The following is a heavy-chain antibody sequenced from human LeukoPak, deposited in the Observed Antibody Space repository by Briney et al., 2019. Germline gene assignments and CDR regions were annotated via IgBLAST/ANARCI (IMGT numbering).Heavy chain of an antibody. CDR3: AREERLIAATGRGAFDY. CDR2: INPITGTT. V-gene: IGHV1-46*01. Sequence: ASVKVSCKASGYTFTNYFMHWVRQAPGQGLEWTGIINPITGTTTYAQKFQGRVTMTRDTSTGTVYMELSSLRSEDTAVYCCAREERLIAATGRGAFDYWGQGTLVTVSS. D-gene: IGHD6-13*01. J-gene: IGHJ4*02. CDR1: GYTFTNYF.